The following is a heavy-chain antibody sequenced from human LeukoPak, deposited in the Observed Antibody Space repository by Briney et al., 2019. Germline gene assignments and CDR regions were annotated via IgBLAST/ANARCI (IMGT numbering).Heavy chain of an antibody. Sequence: GGSLRLSCAASEFTISSSYMSWVRQAPGKGLEWVSVFYRGGSTYYADSVKGRFTISRDNSKNTVYLQMNSLGVEDTAVYYCARGDGYNYFVHWGQGTLVTVSS. D-gene: IGHD5-24*01. CDR1: EFTISSSY. J-gene: IGHJ4*02. CDR2: FYRGGST. CDR3: ARGDGYNYFVH. V-gene: IGHV3-66*01.